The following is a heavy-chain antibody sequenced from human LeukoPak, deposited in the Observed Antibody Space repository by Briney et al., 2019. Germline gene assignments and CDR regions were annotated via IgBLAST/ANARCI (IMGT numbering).Heavy chain of an antibody. D-gene: IGHD6-19*01. J-gene: IGHJ4*02. CDR1: GFTFDDYA. V-gene: IGHV3-9*01. CDR3: AKAGSSGPKGDYFDY. Sequence: GGSLRLSCAASGFTFDDYAMHWVRHAPGKGLERVSGISWNSGSIGYADSVKGRFTISRDNAKNSLYLQTNSLRAEDTALYYCAKAGSSGPKGDYFDYWGQGTLVTVSS. CDR2: ISWNSGSI.